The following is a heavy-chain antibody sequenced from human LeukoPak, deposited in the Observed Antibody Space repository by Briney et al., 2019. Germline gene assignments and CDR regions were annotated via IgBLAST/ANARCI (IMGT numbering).Heavy chain of an antibody. V-gene: IGHV4-61*08. D-gene: IGHD3-22*01. CDR3: ASGYYYDSSGDYWYFDL. CDR1: GESITTGGYY. J-gene: IGHJ2*01. Sequence: SQTLSLTCTVSGESITTGGYYWSWIRQPPGKGLEWIGYIYYSGSTNYNPSLKSRVTISVDTSKNQFSLKLSSVTAADTAVYYCASGYYYDSSGDYWYFDLWGRGTLVTVSS. CDR2: IYYSGST.